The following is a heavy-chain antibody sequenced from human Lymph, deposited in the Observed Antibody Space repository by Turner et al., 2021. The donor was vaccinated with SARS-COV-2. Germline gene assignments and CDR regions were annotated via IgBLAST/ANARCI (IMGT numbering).Heavy chain of an antibody. CDR3: ARVGASVVPYYYYGMDV. Sequence: VQLVQSGTEVKTPGSSVKVSCKASGGTFSSHVISWVRQAPGQGLEWMGGIIPMFGTANYAQKYQGKVTITADESTSTAYMELSSLRSDDTAVYYCARVGASVVPYYYYGMDVWGQGTTVTVSS. J-gene: IGHJ6*02. CDR1: GGTFSSHV. CDR2: IIPMFGTA. D-gene: IGHD3-22*01. V-gene: IGHV1-69*01.